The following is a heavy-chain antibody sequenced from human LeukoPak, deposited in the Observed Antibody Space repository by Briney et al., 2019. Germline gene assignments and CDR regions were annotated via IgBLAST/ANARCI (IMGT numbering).Heavy chain of an antibody. J-gene: IGHJ5*01. Sequence: ASVKVSCKASGYTFTNYYIHWVRQAPGQGLEWMGIINPGAGSTTYAQKLQGRVSMTWDTSTGTVYMQLSSLRSEDTAVYYCARDRGIRGTNWFDSWGQGTLVFVSS. D-gene: IGHD3-10*01. CDR1: GYTFTNYY. CDR2: INPGAGST. V-gene: IGHV1-46*04. CDR3: ARDRGIRGTNWFDS.